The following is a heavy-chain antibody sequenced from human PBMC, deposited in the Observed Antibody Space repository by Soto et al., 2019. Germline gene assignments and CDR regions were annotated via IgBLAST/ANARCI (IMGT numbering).Heavy chain of an antibody. CDR3: GKDTYSSSWYF. J-gene: IGHJ4*02. CDR1: GLTFSNYA. Sequence: GGSLRLSCAASGLTFSNYAMTWVRQAPGKGLEWVSSISESGGATYYADSVKGRFTISRDNSKNTLYLQMNGLRAEDTALYYCGKDTYSSSWYFWGQGTLVTVSS. D-gene: IGHD6-13*01. CDR2: ISESGGAT. V-gene: IGHV3-23*01.